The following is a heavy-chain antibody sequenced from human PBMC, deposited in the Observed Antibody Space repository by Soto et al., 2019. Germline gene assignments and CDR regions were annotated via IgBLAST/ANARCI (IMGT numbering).Heavy chain of an antibody. Sequence: QVQLQESGPGLVKPSETLSLTCSVSGGSINSHYWNWVRQTPGKGLEWIGYFYYRGSTNYNPSLKSRVTISVDISKNQFSLKLSSVTAADTAVYYCTRSGHPVYGSGSDFWGLGTLVTVSS. V-gene: IGHV4-59*11. CDR3: TRSGHPVYGSGSDF. J-gene: IGHJ4*02. CDR2: FYYRGST. CDR1: GGSINSHY. D-gene: IGHD3-10*01.